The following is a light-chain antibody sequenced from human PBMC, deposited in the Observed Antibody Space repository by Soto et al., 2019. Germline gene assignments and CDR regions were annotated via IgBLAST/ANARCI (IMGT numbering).Light chain of an antibody. CDR3: QQYGSSGT. CDR2: GAS. J-gene: IGKJ1*01. V-gene: IGKV3-20*01. Sequence: EIVLTQSPVTLSLSPGERATLSCRASQSVSNNYLAWYHQKPGQAPRLLIYGASNRATGIPDWFSGSGSGTDSPPTISILAPEDSAVYYCQQYGSSGTFGQGTKVDIK. CDR1: QSVSNNY.